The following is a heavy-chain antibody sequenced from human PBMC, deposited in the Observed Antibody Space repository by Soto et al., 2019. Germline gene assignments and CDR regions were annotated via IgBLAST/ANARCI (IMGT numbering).Heavy chain of an antibody. D-gene: IGHD3-22*01. CDR1: GFTFSSYG. CDR3: AKGWWDYYDSSGSLAD. V-gene: IGHV3-30*18. CDR2: ISYDGSNK. J-gene: IGHJ4*02. Sequence: QVQLVESGGGVVQPGRSLRLSCAASGFTFSSYGMHWVRQAPGKGLEWVAVISYDGSNKYYADSVKGRFTISRDNSKNTLYLQMKSLRAEDTAVYYCAKGWWDYYDSSGSLADWGQGTLVTVSS.